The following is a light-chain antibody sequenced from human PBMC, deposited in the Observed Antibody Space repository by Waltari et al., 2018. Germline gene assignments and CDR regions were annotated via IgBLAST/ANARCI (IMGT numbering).Light chain of an antibody. CDR3: SSYTTRSILL. Sequence: QSALTQPVSVPGSPGQPHTMSCTGTRSDVVGYNQVAWYQHHPNKAPKVIFYDGATRPFGVSNRFSGSKSGSTASLTISGLQTEDEAYYYCSSYTTRSILLFGGGTQVTVL. V-gene: IGLV2-14*03. CDR2: DGA. J-gene: IGLJ2*01. CDR1: RSDVVGYNQ.